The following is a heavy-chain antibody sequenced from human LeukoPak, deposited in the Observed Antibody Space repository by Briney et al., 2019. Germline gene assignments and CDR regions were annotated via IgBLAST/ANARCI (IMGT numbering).Heavy chain of an antibody. CDR1: GFSVNSNY. Sequence: GGSLRLSCAASGFSVNSNYTTWVRQAPGKGLEWVSVLYTGGNTYYAESVQGRFSISRDNSRNTLYLQMNSLRAEDTAVYYCARGFYFVGRQPAYAFDFWGLGTLVTVSS. V-gene: IGHV3-53*01. CDR2: LYTGGNT. J-gene: IGHJ4*02. CDR3: ARGFYFVGRQPAYAFDF. D-gene: IGHD3-10*02.